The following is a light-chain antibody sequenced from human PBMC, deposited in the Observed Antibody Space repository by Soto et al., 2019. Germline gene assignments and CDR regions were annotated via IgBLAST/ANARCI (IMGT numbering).Light chain of an antibody. V-gene: IGLV2-8*01. J-gene: IGLJ2*01. Sequence: QSALTQPPSASGSPGQSVTISCTGTSSDVGGYNYVSWYQQHPGKAPKLMIYDVNKRPSGVPDRFSGSKSGNTASLTVSGLQAEDEADYYCSSYAGSNAVVFGGGTKLTVL. CDR2: DVN. CDR3: SSYAGSNAVV. CDR1: SSDVGGYNY.